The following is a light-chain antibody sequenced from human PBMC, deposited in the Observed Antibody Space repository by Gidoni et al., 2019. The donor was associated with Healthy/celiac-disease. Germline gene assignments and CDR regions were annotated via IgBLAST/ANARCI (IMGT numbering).Light chain of an antibody. Sequence: QSVLPQPPSASGAPGPRVTISCTGRSPNIGAGYDVPWYPQLPGTAPKLLLYGNSTRPSWVPDRFSGSKSGTSASLAITGLQAEDEADYYCPSYDSSLSGSVFGGGTKLTVL. V-gene: IGLV1-40*01. J-gene: IGLJ3*02. CDR3: PSYDSSLSGSV. CDR1: SPNIGAGYD. CDR2: GNS.